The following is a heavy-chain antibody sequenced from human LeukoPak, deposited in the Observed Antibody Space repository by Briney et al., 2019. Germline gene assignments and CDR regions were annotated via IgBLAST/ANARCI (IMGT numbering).Heavy chain of an antibody. CDR3: AKDAGYSYAKYYFDY. J-gene: IGHJ4*02. CDR1: GLIVSNNY. Sequence: GGSLRLSCAASGLIVSNNYMTWVRQAPGKGLEWVSAISGSGGSTYYADSVKGRFTISRDNSKNTLYLQMNSLRAEDTAVYYCAKDAGYSYAKYYFDYWGQGTLVTVSS. V-gene: IGHV3-23*01. CDR2: ISGSGGST. D-gene: IGHD5-18*01.